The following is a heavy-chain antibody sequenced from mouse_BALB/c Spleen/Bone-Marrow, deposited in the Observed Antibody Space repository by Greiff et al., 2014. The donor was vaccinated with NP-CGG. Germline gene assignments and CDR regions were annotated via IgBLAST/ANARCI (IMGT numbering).Heavy chain of an antibody. CDR3: ARHLYGNYGAMDY. D-gene: IGHD2-1*01. J-gene: IGHJ4*01. CDR2: ISNGGGST. Sequence: DVHLAESGGGLVQPGGSLKLSCATSGFTFSDYYMYWVRQTPEKRLEWVAYISNGGGSTYYPDTVKGRSTISRDNAKNTLYLQMSRLKSEDTAMYYCARHLYGNYGAMDYWGQGTSVTVSS. CDR1: GFTFSDYY. V-gene: IGHV5-12*02.